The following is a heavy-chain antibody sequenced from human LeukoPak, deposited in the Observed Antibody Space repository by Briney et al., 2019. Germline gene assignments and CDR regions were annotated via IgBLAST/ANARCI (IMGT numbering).Heavy chain of an antibody. CDR2: INPNSGGA. Sequence: ASVKVSCKASGYTFTDYYMHWVRQAPGQGLEWMGRINPNSGGANYAQNFQGRVTMTRDTSISTAYMELSRLRSDDTAVYYCARDRVGCNSSMSCLFDYWGQGTLVTVSS. CDR3: ARDRVGCNSSMSCLFDY. J-gene: IGHJ4*02. D-gene: IGHD2-2*01. V-gene: IGHV1-2*06. CDR1: GYTFTDYY.